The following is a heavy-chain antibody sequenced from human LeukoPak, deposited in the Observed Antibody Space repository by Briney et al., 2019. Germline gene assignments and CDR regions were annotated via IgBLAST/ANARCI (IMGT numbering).Heavy chain of an antibody. J-gene: IGHJ5*02. CDR2: LYAGGST. CDR1: GFTMSGIH. V-gene: IGHV3-66*01. CDR3: VRGNGNVGGRLDP. D-gene: IGHD1-1*01. Sequence: PGGSLRLSCKASGFTMSGIHMNWVRQAPGKGLDWVSGLYAGGSTYYAGSVTGRFTISRDDSKNTLYLQMTSLRVDDTAIYFCVRGNGNVGGRLDPWGQGAWVIVSS.